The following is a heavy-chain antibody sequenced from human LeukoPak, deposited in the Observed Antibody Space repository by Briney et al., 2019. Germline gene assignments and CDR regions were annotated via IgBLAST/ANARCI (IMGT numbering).Heavy chain of an antibody. CDR2: IDPSDSYS. V-gene: IGHV5-10-1*01. Sequence: GESLQISCQGSGYIFTSYWISWVRQLPGKGLEWMGRIDPSDSYSNNSPSFQGHVTISADKSINTAYLQWSSLKASDTAMYYCARRRGGFDYWGQGTLVTVSS. CDR3: ARRRGGFDY. CDR1: GYIFTSYW. D-gene: IGHD3-16*01. J-gene: IGHJ4*02.